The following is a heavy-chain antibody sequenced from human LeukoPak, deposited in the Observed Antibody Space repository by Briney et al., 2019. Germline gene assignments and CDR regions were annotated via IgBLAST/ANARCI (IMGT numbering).Heavy chain of an antibody. Sequence: GGSLRLSCAASGFTFSSYAMHWVRQAPGKGLEWVAVISYDGSNKYYADSVKGRFTISRDNSKNTLYLQMNSLRAEDTAVYYCARGGKYSSSWYSHFDYWGQGTLVTVSS. CDR2: ISYDGSNK. J-gene: IGHJ4*02. D-gene: IGHD6-13*01. CDR3: ARGGKYSSSWYSHFDY. V-gene: IGHV3-30*04. CDR1: GFTFSSYA.